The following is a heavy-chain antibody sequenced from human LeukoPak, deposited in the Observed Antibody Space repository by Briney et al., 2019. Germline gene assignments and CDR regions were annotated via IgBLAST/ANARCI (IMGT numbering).Heavy chain of an antibody. V-gene: IGHV3-48*01. CDR1: GFTFSTYS. Sequence: QPGGSLRLSCAASGFTFSTYSMIWVRQAPGKGLEWVSDISSTSSIIYYADSVKGRFVISRDNAKNSLYLQMNSLRAEDTAVYYCARGGGGSFDRWGQGTLVTVSS. D-gene: IGHD3-10*01. J-gene: IGHJ5*02. CDR3: ARGGGGSFDR. CDR2: ISSTSSII.